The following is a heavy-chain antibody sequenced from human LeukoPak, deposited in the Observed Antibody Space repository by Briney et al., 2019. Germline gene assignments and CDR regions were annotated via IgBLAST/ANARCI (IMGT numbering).Heavy chain of an antibody. Sequence: PSETLSLTCSVSGGSIRGYYWNWIRQAAGKGLEWIGRIYSSGSTNYNPSLKSRVTMSVDTSKNHFSLKLSSVTAADTAVYYCARDNKAALGTGGYNFYYYGMDVWGQGTTVTVSS. CDR2: IYSSGST. D-gene: IGHD5-12*01. J-gene: IGHJ6*02. CDR1: GGSIRGYY. CDR3: ARDNKAALGTGGYNFYYYGMDV. V-gene: IGHV4-4*07.